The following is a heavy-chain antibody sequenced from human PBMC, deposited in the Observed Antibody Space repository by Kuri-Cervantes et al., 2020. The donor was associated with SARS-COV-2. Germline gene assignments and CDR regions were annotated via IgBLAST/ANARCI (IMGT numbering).Heavy chain of an antibody. D-gene: IGHD3-22*01. CDR3: ASSGYYSTKWYFDL. J-gene: IGHJ2*01. Sequence: LSLTCAASGFTFSSYAMSWVRQAPGKGLEWVSAISGSGGSTYYADSVKGRFTISRDNSKNTLYLQMNSLRDEDTAVYYCASSGYYSTKWYFDLWGRGTLVPVSS. V-gene: IGHV3-23*01. CDR1: GFTFSSYA. CDR2: ISGSGGST.